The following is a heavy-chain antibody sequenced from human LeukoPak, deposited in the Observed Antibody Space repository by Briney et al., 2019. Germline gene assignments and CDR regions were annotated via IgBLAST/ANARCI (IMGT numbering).Heavy chain of an antibody. CDR2: LYSGGST. V-gene: IGHV3-66*01. Sequence: GGSLRLSCAASGFNVSSNYMRWVRQAPGEGLERVLVLYSGGSTYYADSVKGRFTISRDNSKNTLYLQMNSLRAEDTAVYYCAREDYVWGSYRSSGSDWGQGTLVTVSS. J-gene: IGHJ4*02. D-gene: IGHD3-16*02. CDR3: AREDYVWGSYRSSGSD. CDR1: GFNVSSNY.